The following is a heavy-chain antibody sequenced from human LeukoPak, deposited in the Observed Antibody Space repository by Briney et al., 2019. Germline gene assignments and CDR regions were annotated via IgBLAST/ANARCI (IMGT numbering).Heavy chain of an antibody. CDR3: MRDPGYSYAMDS. CDR1: GFTFSTYS. V-gene: IGHV3-48*01. Sequence: GGSLRLSCAASGFTFSTYSMNWVRQAPGKGLEWISYISHGSTRIFYADSVEGRFTVSRDDAKNALYLQMNSLRVEDTAVYYCMRDPGYSYAMDSWGQGILVTVSS. J-gene: IGHJ4*02. CDR2: ISHGSTRI. D-gene: IGHD5-18*01.